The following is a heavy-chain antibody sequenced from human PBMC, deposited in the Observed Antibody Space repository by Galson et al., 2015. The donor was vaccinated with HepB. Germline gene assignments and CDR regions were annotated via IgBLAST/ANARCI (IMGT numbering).Heavy chain of an antibody. CDR3: ARVGAGPSLDI. CDR1: GYTFAHHG. Sequence: SLRVSCKASGYTFAHHGMPWVRQAPGQGLEWVGGICAYDGRTTSTQELQGRLTMTTDTSTSTAFMVLRSLKYDDTAVYFCARVGAGPSLDIWGQGTMVTVSS. CDR2: ICAYDGRT. J-gene: IGHJ3*02. V-gene: IGHV1-18*04. D-gene: IGHD1-26*01.